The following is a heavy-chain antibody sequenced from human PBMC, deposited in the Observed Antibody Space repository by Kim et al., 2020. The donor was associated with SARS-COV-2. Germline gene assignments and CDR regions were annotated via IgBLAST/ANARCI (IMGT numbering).Heavy chain of an antibody. J-gene: IGHJ5*02. CDR3: ARGPGTMVRERGIWWFDP. D-gene: IGHD3-10*01. CDR2: INTNTGNP. CDR1: GYTFTSYA. Sequence: ASVKVSCKASGYTFTSYAMNWVRQAPGQGLEWMGWINTNTGNPTYAQGFTGRFVFSLDTSVSTAYLQISSLKAEDTAVYYCARGPGTMVRERGIWWFDPWGQGTLVTVSS. V-gene: IGHV7-4-1*02.